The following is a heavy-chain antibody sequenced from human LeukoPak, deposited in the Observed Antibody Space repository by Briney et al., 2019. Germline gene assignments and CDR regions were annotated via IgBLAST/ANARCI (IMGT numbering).Heavy chain of an antibody. CDR2: IDYSGST. V-gene: IGHV4-39*07. CDR3: ARLRDRGY. D-gene: IGHD4-17*01. Sequence: KPSETLSLTCTVSGGSISSSSYYWGWIRQPPGKGLEWIGSIDYSGSTYYNPSLKGRVTMSVDTSKNQYYLKLSSVTAADTAVYYCARLRDRGYWGQGTLVTVSS. J-gene: IGHJ4*02. CDR1: GGSISSSSYY.